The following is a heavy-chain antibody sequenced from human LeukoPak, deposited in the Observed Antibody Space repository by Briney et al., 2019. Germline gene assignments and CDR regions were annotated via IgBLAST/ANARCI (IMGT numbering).Heavy chain of an antibody. J-gene: IGHJ5*02. CDR3: AREGVTPPGWFDP. CDR1: GGSVSSGSYY. V-gene: IGHV4-61*01. D-gene: IGHD3-10*01. Sequence: TESLSLTCTVSGGSVSSGSYYWSWIRQPPGKGLEWIGYSYYSESTNYNPSLKSRVTISVDTSKNQFSLKLSSVTAADTAVYYCAREGVTPPGWFDPWGQGTLVTVYS. CDR2: SYYSEST.